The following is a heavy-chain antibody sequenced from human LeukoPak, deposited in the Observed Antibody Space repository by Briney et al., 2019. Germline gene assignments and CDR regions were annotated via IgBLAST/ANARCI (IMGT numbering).Heavy chain of an antibody. CDR2: IIPIFGTA. Sequence: PVKVSCKASGGTFSSYAISWVRQAPGQGLVWMGGIIPIFGTANYAQKFQGRVTITTDESTSTAYMELSSLRSEDAAVYYCASGYGSYYYYYMDVWGKGTTVTVSS. J-gene: IGHJ6*03. CDR1: GGTFSSYA. CDR3: ASGYGSYYYYYMDV. V-gene: IGHV1-69*05. D-gene: IGHD4-17*01.